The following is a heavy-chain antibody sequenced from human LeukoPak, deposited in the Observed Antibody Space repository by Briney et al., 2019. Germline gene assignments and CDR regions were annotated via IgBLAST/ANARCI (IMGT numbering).Heavy chain of an antibody. D-gene: IGHD3-22*01. Sequence: SETLSLTCTVSGGSISSSSYYWGWIRQPPGKGLEWIGSIYYSGSTYYNPSLKSRVTISVDTSKNQFSLNLSSVTAANTAVYYCAKLYYDSSGYYQICYFDYWGQGTLVTVSS. CDR3: AKLYYDSSGYYQICYFDY. CDR1: GGSISSSSYY. V-gene: IGHV4-39*01. CDR2: IYYSGST. J-gene: IGHJ4*02.